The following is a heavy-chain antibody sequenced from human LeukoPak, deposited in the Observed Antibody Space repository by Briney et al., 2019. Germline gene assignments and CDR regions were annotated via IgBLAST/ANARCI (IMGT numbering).Heavy chain of an antibody. CDR3: ARRYSSGPQDV. Sequence: SETLSLTCAVYGGSFSGYYWSWIRQPPGKGLEWIGEINHSGSTNYNPSLKSRVTISVDTSKNQFSLKLSSVTAADTAVYYCARRYSSGPQDVWGKGTTVTVSS. D-gene: IGHD6-19*01. V-gene: IGHV4-34*01. J-gene: IGHJ6*04. CDR2: INHSGST. CDR1: GGSFSGYY.